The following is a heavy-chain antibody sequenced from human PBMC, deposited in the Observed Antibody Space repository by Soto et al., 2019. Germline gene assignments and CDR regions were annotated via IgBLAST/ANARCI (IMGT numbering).Heavy chain of an antibody. CDR3: ARGGNSWYNY. D-gene: IGHD6-13*01. Sequence: EVQLLESGGGLVQPGGSLRLSCAASGFTFSSYTMAWVRQAPGKGLDWVSSISDTGGNTYYADSVKGRFTISRDNSKNTLYLQMNSLRADDTALYYCARGGNSWYNYWGHVALVTVSS. CDR1: GFTFSSYT. CDR2: ISDTGGNT. V-gene: IGHV3-23*01. J-gene: IGHJ4*01.